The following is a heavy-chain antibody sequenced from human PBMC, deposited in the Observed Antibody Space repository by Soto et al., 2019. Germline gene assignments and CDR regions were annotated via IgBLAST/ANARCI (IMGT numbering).Heavy chain of an antibody. D-gene: IGHD2-2*01. Sequence: ASETLSLTCAVYGGSFSGYYWSWIRQPPGKGLEWIGEINHSGSTNYNPSLKSRVTISVDTSKTQFSLKLSSVTAADTAVYYCGAQDYVAKGYQFETWGQGTMVTVSS. CDR2: INHSGST. CDR3: GAQDYVAKGYQFET. J-gene: IGHJ5*02. V-gene: IGHV4-34*01. CDR1: GGSFSGYY.